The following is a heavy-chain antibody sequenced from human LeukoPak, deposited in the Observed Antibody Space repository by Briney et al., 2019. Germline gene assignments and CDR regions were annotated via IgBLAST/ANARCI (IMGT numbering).Heavy chain of an antibody. V-gene: IGHV3-7*01. CDR1: GFTFSTYW. D-gene: IGHD3-3*01. CDR3: ARDAEGGYHWSGGYFDY. CDR2: IKQDGGEK. J-gene: IGHJ4*02. Sequence: AGGSLRLSCAASGFTFSTYWMSWVRQAPGKGLEWVANIKQDGGEKYYVDSVKGRFTISRDNAKNSLYLQMNSLRAEDTAVYYCARDAEGGYHWSGGYFDYWGQGTLVTVSS.